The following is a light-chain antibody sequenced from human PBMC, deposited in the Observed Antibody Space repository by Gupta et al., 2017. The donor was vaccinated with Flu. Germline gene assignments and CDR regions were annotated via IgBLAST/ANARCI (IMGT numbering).Light chain of an antibody. CDR3: ETWDSNIVV. J-gene: IGLJ2*01. CDR2: IESSEVY. V-gene: IGLV4-60*03. CDR1: SGYSGYI. Sequence: QPVLTQSSSVSASLGSSVKLTCTLNSGYSGYIIAWHQQQPGKAPRYLMMIESSEVYNRGSGLPDRFSGSGSWAARHLIISNLQADDEASYYCETWDSNIVVFGGGTNVSVL.